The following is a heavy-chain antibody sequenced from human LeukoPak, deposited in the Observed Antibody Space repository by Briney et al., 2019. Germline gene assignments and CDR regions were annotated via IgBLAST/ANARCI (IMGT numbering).Heavy chain of an antibody. Sequence: PSETLSLTCAVYGGSFSGYYWSRIRQPPGKGLEWIGEINHSGSTNYNPSLKSRVTISVDTSKKQFSLKLSSVTAADTAVYYCARVRKAAAGRGGFDYWGQGTLVTVSS. CDR1: GGSFSGYY. CDR2: INHSGST. V-gene: IGHV4-34*01. J-gene: IGHJ4*02. D-gene: IGHD6-13*01. CDR3: ARVRKAAAGRGGFDY.